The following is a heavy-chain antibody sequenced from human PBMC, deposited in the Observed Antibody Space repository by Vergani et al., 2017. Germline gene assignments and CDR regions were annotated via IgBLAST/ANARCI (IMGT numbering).Heavy chain of an antibody. J-gene: IGHJ2*01. CDR3: ARDGWKEVYWYFDL. CDR2: IYYSGST. D-gene: IGHD1-1*01. Sequence: QVQLQESGPELVKPSETLSLTCTVPGGSISSYYWSWIRQPPGKGLEWIGYIYYSGSTNYNPSLKSRVTISVDTSKNQFSLKLSSVTAADTAVYYCARDGWKEVYWYFDLWGRGTLVTVSS. CDR1: GGSISSYY. V-gene: IGHV4-59*01.